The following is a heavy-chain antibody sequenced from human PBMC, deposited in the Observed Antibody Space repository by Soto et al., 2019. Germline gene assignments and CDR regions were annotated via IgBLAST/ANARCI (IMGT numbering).Heavy chain of an antibody. CDR1: GYTFTNYA. CDR2: INAGNGNT. Sequence: ASVKVSCKASGYTFTNYAMHWVRQAPGQRLEWMGWINAGNGNTEYSQKFQGRVTITRDTSASTAYMELSSLRSEDTAVYYCARGFPLRFDPWGQGTLVTVSS. V-gene: IGHV1-3*01. J-gene: IGHJ5*02. CDR3: ARGFPLRFDP. D-gene: IGHD3-16*02.